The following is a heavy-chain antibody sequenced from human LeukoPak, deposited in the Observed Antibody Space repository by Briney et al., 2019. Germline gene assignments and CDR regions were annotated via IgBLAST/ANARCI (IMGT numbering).Heavy chain of an antibody. D-gene: IGHD3-10*01. CDR2: IYYSGST. Sequence: SETLSLTCTVSGDSISSGDFYYSWVWQPAGKGLEWIGYIYYSGSTYYNPSLKSRVTISVDTSKNQFSLKLSSVTAADTAVYYCARIPEVYYYGSGRSDAFDIWGQGTMVTVSS. V-gene: IGHV4-30-4*08. CDR3: ARIPEVYYYGSGRSDAFDI. J-gene: IGHJ3*02. CDR1: GDSISSGDFY.